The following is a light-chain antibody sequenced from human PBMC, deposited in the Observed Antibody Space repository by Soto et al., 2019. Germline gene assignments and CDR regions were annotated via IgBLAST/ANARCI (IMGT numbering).Light chain of an antibody. Sequence: EIVMTQSPDTLSVSPGEGVTLSCRASQSVSRDLAWYQQKPGQSPRHLMYGASTRATDIPARFSGGGSGTEFTLTISSLQSEDVAIYYCQQYHDWPPITFGPGTKVEIK. CDR2: GAS. J-gene: IGKJ3*01. CDR3: QQYHDWPPIT. CDR1: QSVSRD. V-gene: IGKV3-15*01.